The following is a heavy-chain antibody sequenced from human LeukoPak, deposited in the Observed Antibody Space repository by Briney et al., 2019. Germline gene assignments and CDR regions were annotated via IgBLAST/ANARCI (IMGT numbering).Heavy chain of an antibody. V-gene: IGHV3-48*04. Sequence: AGGSLRLSCAASGFTFTTHNMNWVRQAPGKGLEWVSYISGGGGAIFYADSVQGRFTISRDNAKNSLYLQMNSLRAEDTALYYCARDSSGYWDAFDIWGQGTMVTVSS. D-gene: IGHD3-22*01. CDR2: ISGGGGAI. CDR3: ARDSSGYWDAFDI. J-gene: IGHJ3*02. CDR1: GFTFTTHN.